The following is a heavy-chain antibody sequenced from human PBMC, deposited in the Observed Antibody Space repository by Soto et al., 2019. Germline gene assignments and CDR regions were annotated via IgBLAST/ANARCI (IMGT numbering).Heavy chain of an antibody. Sequence: QVQLQESGPGLVKPSQTLSLTCTVSGGSISSGGYYWSWIRQHPGKGLEWIGYIYYSGSTYYNPSLKSRVTISVDTSKNQFSLKLSSVTAADTAVYYCARDRKHCYDSSGFYYGMDVWGQGTTVTVSS. V-gene: IGHV4-31*03. D-gene: IGHD3-22*01. CDR2: IYYSGST. CDR1: GGSISSGGYY. J-gene: IGHJ6*02. CDR3: ARDRKHCYDSSGFYYGMDV.